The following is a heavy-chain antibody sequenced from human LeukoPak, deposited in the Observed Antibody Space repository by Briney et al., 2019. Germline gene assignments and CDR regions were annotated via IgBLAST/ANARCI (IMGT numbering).Heavy chain of an antibody. CDR3: VKMGKWVLYHFDY. CDR1: GFTFSNYG. J-gene: IGHJ4*02. D-gene: IGHD3-3*01. V-gene: IGHV3-23*01. CDR2: IVGSGVTT. Sequence: GGTLRLSCVASGFTFSNYGMNWVRQAPGKGLEWVSGIVGSGVTTYYADSVKGRFTISRDNSKNTLYLHMNGLRAEDTALYYCVKMGKWVLYHFDYWGQGTLVTVSS.